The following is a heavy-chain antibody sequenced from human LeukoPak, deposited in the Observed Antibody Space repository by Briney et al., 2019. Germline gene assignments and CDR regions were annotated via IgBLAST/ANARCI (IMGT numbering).Heavy chain of an antibody. CDR3: ARAYDFNWNLNDY. Sequence: GGSLRLPCAASRFTFSSYSMNWVRQAPGKGLEWVANIKQDGSEKYYVDSVKGRFTISRDNAKNSLYLQMNSLRAEDTAVYYCARAYDFNWNLNDYWGQGTLVTVSS. CDR2: IKQDGSEK. D-gene: IGHD1-7*01. CDR1: RFTFSSYS. J-gene: IGHJ4*02. V-gene: IGHV3-7*01.